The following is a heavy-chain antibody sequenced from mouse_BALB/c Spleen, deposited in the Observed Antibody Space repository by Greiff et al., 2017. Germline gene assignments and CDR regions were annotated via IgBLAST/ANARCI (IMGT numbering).Heavy chain of an antibody. CDR2: INSNGGST. D-gene: IGHD1-2*01. CDR3: ARGIHYYGYFDY. Sequence: EVQLVESGGGLVQPGGSLKLSCAASGFTFSSYGMSWVRQTPDKRLELVATINSNGGSTYYPDSVKGRFTISRDNAKNTLYLQMSSLKSEDTAMYYCARGIHYYGYFDYWGQGTTLTVSS. CDR1: GFTFSSYG. J-gene: IGHJ2*01. V-gene: IGHV5-6-3*01.